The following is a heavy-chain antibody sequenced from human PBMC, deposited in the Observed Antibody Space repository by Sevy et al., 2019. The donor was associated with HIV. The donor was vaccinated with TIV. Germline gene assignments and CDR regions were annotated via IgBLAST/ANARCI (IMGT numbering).Heavy chain of an antibody. CDR1: GFIFSSYV. V-gene: IGHV3-73*01. CDR2: IRSKGNSYAT. Sequence: GGSLRLSCAASGFIFSSYVMSWVRQASGKGLEWVGRIRSKGNSYATAYAASVKGRFTISRDDSKNTVYLQMNSLKTEDTAVYYCTRGGARDSSSWYDYFDYWGQGTLVTVSS. D-gene: IGHD6-13*01. J-gene: IGHJ4*02. CDR3: TRGGARDSSSWYDYFDY.